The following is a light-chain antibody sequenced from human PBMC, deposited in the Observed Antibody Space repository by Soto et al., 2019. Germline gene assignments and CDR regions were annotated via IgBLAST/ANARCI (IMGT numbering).Light chain of an antibody. J-gene: IGKJ5*01. CDR2: DAS. V-gene: IGKV3-15*01. CDR1: QSVNSN. Sequence: EIVMTQSPATLSVSPGETATLSCRASQSVNSNLAWYQQKPGQAPRLLISDASTMAAGLPARFSGSGSGTDFTPTSGILYCDDFVVYFWHQSKYWPMTYGQGT. CDR3: HQSKYWPMT.